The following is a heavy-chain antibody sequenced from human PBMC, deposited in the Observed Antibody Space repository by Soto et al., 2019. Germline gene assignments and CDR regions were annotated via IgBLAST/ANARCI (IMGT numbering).Heavy chain of an antibody. J-gene: IGHJ4*02. D-gene: IGHD6-19*01. CDR1: GGSISSSSYY. CDR3: ARTKASQGIAVAGKTPDYFDY. Sequence: QLQLQESGPGLVKPSETLSLTCTVSGGSISSSSYYWGWIRQPPGKGLEWIGSIYYSGSTYYNPSLKSRVTISVDTSKNQFSLKLSSVTAADTAVYYCARTKASQGIAVAGKTPDYFDYWGQGTLVTVSS. V-gene: IGHV4-39*01. CDR2: IYYSGST.